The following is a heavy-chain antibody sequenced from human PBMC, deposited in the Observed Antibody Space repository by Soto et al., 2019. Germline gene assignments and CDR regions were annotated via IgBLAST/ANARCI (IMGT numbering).Heavy chain of an antibody. V-gene: IGHV3-21*01. Sequence: PGGSLRLSCAASGFTFSSYSMNWVRQAPGKGLEWVSSISSSSSYIYYADSVKGRFTISRDNAKNSLYLQMNSLRAEDTAVYYCARSRKGGPFDDILTGSRLNWFDPWGQGTLVTVSS. CDR1: GFTFSSYS. J-gene: IGHJ5*02. CDR2: ISSSSSYI. D-gene: IGHD3-9*01. CDR3: ARSRKGGPFDDILTGSRLNWFDP.